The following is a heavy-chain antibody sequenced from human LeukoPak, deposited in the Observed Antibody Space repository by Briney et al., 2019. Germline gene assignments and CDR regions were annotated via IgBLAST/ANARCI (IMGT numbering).Heavy chain of an antibody. Sequence: GGPLRLSCTASGFTFGDYAMSWFRQAPGKGLEWVGFIRSKAYGGTTEYAASVKGRFTISRDDSKSIAYLQMNSLKTEDTAVYYCTRDLWFGEYYPYGYWGQGTLVTVSS. D-gene: IGHD3-10*01. V-gene: IGHV3-49*03. CDR2: IRSKAYGGTT. CDR3: TRDLWFGEYYPYGY. CDR1: GFTFGDYA. J-gene: IGHJ4*02.